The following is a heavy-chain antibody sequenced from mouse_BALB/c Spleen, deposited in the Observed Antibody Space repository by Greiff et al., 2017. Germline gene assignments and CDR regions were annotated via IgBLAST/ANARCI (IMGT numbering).Heavy chain of an antibody. J-gene: IGHJ1*01. CDR2: ISSGGST. V-gene: IGHV5-6-5*01. Sequence: EVMLVESGGGLVKPGGSLKLSCAASGFTFSSYAMSWVRQTPEKRLEWVASISSGGSTYYPDSVKGRFTISRDNARNILYLQMSSLRSEDTAMYYCARHWDNWYFDVWGAGTTVTVSS. D-gene: IGHD3-3*01. CDR1: GFTFSSYA. CDR3: ARHWDNWYFDV.